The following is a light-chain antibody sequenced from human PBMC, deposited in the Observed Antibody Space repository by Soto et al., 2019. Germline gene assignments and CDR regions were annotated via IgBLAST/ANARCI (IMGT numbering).Light chain of an antibody. J-gene: IGLJ2*01. CDR2: VGTGGIVG. Sequence: VLTQPPSASASLGASVTLTCTLSSGYSNYKVDWYQQRPGKGPRFVMRVGTGGIVGSKGDGIPDRFSVLGSGLNRYLTINNIQEEDESDYHCGADHGSGSNFVVFGGGTKLTVL. V-gene: IGLV9-49*01. CDR3: GADHGSGSNFVV. CDR1: SGYSNYK.